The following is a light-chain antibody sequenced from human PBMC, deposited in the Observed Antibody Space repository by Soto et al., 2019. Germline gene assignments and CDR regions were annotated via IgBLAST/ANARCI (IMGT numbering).Light chain of an antibody. CDR3: GTWDSSLSAGDV. CDR1: SSNIGNNY. Sequence: SVLTQPPSVSAAPGQKFTISCSGSSSNIGNNYVSWYQQLPGTAPKLLIYENNKRPSGIPDRFSGSKSGTSATLGITGLQTGDEADYYCGTWDSSLSAGDVFGTGTKVTVL. CDR2: ENN. V-gene: IGLV1-51*02. J-gene: IGLJ1*01.